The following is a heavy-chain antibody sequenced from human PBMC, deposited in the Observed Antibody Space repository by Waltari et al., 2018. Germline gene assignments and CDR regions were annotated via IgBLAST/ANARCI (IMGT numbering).Heavy chain of an antibody. CDR1: GGSISSSSYY. J-gene: IGHJ4*02. D-gene: IGHD3-3*01. V-gene: IGHV4-39*01. CDR2: IYYSGST. CDR3: ASAPYYLLEWLFDY. Sequence: QLQLQESDPGLVKPSETLSLTCTVSGGSISSSSYYWGWIRQPPGKGLEWIGSIYYSGSTYYNPSLKSRVTISVDTSKNQFSLKLSSVTAADTAVYYCASAPYYLLEWLFDYWGQGTPVTVSS.